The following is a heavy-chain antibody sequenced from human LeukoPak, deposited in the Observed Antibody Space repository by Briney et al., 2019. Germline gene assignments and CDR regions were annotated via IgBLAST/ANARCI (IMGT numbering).Heavy chain of an antibody. D-gene: IGHD2-21*02. V-gene: IGHV4-34*01. CDR3: ARGSDRSKAGDL. J-gene: IGHJ5*02. CDR1: GGSCDDYY. Sequence: SETLSLTCAVHGGSCDDYYCSWIRQPPGKGLEWIGEIHPHGIFYYNSSLTSRVTISIDTSKSQFSLRLTSVTAADTAFYYCARGSDRSKAGDLWGQGSLVIVSS. CDR2: IHPHGIF.